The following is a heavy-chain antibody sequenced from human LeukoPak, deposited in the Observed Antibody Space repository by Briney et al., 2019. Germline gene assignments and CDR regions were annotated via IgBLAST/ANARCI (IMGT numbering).Heavy chain of an antibody. D-gene: IGHD3-10*01. J-gene: IGHJ4*02. CDR2: IYYSGST. CDR1: GGSISSSSYY. Sequence: SETLSLTCTVSGGSISSSSYYWSWMRQTPGKGLEWIGYIYYSGSTNYNPSLKSRVTISVDTSKNQFSLKLSSVTAADTAIYYCARDAVVRGVITGTDYWGQGTLVTVSS. V-gene: IGHV4-61*01. CDR3: ARDAVVRGVITGTDY.